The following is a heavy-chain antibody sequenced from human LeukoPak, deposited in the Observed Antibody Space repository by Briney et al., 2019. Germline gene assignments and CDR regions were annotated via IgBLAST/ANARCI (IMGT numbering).Heavy chain of an antibody. V-gene: IGHV1-69*01. CDR1: GGTFSSYA. CDR2: IIPIFGTA. CDR3: ARGEGMATHYYMDV. Sequence: ASVKVSCKASGGTFSSYAISWVRQAPGQGLEWMGGIIPIFGTASYAQKFQGRVTITADESTSTAYMELSSLRSEDTAVYYCARGEGMATHYYMDVWGKGTTVTVSS. D-gene: IGHD5-24*01. J-gene: IGHJ6*03.